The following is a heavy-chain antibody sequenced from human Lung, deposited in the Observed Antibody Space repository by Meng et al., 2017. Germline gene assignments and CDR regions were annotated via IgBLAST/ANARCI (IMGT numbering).Heavy chain of an antibody. V-gene: IGHV4-34*01. CDR2: INHSGST. D-gene: IGHD4-11*01. J-gene: IGHJ4*02. CDR1: GGSFSDYY. Sequence: QVRLQQWGAGLLKPSETLSLTGDVSGGSFSDYYWSWIRQPPGKGLEWIGEINHSGSTNYNPSLESRATISVDTSQNNLSLKLSSVTAADSAVYYCARGPTTMAHDFDYWGQGTLVTVSS. CDR3: ARGPTTMAHDFDY.